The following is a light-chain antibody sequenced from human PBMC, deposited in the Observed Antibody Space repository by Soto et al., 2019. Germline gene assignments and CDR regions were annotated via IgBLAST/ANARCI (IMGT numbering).Light chain of an antibody. J-gene: IGKJ3*01. V-gene: IGKV1-5*01. Sequence: DIQMTQSPSTLSASVGDRVTITCRASQSISSWLAWYQQKPGKAPKVLIYDASSLESGVPSRFSGSGSGTEFTLTISILQPDDFATYYCQQYNSYSFGPGTKVDIK. CDR1: QSISSW. CDR3: QQYNSYS. CDR2: DAS.